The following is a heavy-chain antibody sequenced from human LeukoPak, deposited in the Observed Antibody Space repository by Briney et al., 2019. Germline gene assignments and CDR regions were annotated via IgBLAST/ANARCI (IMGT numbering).Heavy chain of an antibody. CDR1: GGSISSGSYY. CDR3: ARRRVQLERPAFDY. D-gene: IGHD1-1*01. CDR2: IYTSGST. J-gene: IGHJ4*02. V-gene: IGHV4-61*02. Sequence: SETLSLTCTVSGGSISSGSYYWSWIRQPAGKGLEWIGRIYTSGSTNYNPSFKSRVTISVDTSKNQFSLKLSSVTAADTAVYYCARRRVQLERPAFDYWGQGTLVTVSS.